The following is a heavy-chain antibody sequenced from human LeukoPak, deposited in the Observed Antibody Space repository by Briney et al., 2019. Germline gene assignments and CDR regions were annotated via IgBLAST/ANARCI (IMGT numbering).Heavy chain of an antibody. J-gene: IGHJ6*03. V-gene: IGHV4-34*01. D-gene: IGHD6-19*01. CDR3: ARGRYSSGWYPYYYYMDV. CDR2: INHSGST. Sequence: SETLSLTCAVYGGSFSGYYWSWIRQPPGKGLEWIGEINHSGSTNYNPSLKSRVTISVDTSKNQFSLKLSSVTAADTAVYYCARGRYSSGWYPYYYYMDVCGKGTTGTVSS. CDR1: GGSFSGYY.